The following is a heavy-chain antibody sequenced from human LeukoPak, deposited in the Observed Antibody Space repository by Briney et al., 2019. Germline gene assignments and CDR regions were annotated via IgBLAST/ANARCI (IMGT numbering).Heavy chain of an antibody. Sequence: AGGSLRLSCAASGFPFSNAWMNWVRRAPGKGLEWVGRIRSKANNYATEYGASVKGRFTISRDDSKNTAYLQMNSLKIEDTAVYYCTRIPYSGSFYEKDPGDYWGQGTLVTVSS. CDR3: TRIPYSGSFYEKDPGDY. CDR1: GFPFSNAW. D-gene: IGHD1-26*01. CDR2: IRSKANNYAT. J-gene: IGHJ4*02. V-gene: IGHV3-73*01.